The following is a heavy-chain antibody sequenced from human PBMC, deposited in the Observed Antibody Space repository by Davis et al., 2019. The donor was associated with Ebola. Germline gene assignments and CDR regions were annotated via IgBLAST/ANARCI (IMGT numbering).Heavy chain of an antibody. CDR3: ARTSIMGTTTTASDI. Sequence: ASVKVSCKASGYTFKNSAISWVRQAPGQGLEWMGWISAYNGNTNYAQILQGRVTMTTDTSTGTAYMELRSLRSDDTAVYFCARTSIMGTTTTASDIWGQGTMVTVSS. D-gene: IGHD1-26*01. V-gene: IGHV1-18*01. J-gene: IGHJ3*02. CDR2: ISAYNGNT. CDR1: GYTFKNSA.